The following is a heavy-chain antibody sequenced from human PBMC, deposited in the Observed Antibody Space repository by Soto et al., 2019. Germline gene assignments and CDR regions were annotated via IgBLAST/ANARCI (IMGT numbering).Heavy chain of an antibody. V-gene: IGHV3-21*01. Sequence: PGGSLRLSCAASGFTFSSYSMNWVRQAPGKGLEWVSSISSSSSYIYYADSVKGRFTISRDNAKNSLYLQMNSLRAEDTAVYYCASWDHSFTIFGVVVPFDPWGQGTLVTVSS. CDR3: ASWDHSFTIFGVVVPFDP. J-gene: IGHJ5*02. D-gene: IGHD3-3*01. CDR1: GFTFSSYS. CDR2: ISSSSSYI.